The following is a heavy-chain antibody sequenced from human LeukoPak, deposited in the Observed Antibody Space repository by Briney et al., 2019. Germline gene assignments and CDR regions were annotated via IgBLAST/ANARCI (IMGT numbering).Heavy chain of an antibody. CDR3: AKVGRAFGDFYYFDS. J-gene: IGHJ4*02. CDR2: FSDSRGST. Sequence: GGSLRLSCAASGFTFSNYAMNWVRQAPGKGLEWVSSFSDSRGSTYYADSAKGRFTISRDNSRNTLYLQMNSLRAEDTAVYYCAKVGRAFGDFYYFDSWGQGVLVTVSS. D-gene: IGHD2-21*01. V-gene: IGHV3-23*01. CDR1: GFTFSNYA.